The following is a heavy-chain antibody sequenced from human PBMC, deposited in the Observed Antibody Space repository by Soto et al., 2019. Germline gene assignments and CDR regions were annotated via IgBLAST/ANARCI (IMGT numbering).Heavy chain of an antibody. V-gene: IGHV3-33*01. Sequence: GSLRLSCAASGFTFSSYGMHWVRQAPGKGLEWVAVIWYDGSNKYYADSVKGRFTISRDSSKNTLYLQMNSLRAEDTAVWYCARDGAYRSSYYYYYGMDVWGKGTTVTVSS. CDR1: GFTFSSYG. J-gene: IGHJ6*04. CDR2: IWYDGSNK. CDR3: ARDGAYRSSYYYYYGMDV. D-gene: IGHD6-13*01.